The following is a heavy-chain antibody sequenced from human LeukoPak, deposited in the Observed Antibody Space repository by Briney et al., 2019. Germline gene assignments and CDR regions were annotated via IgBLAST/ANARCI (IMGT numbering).Heavy chain of an antibody. CDR3: ARDRHCANGVCHSPPGMDV. CDR1: GFTFSIYG. J-gene: IGHJ6*02. CDR2: IWFDGKNE. V-gene: IGHV3-33*01. D-gene: IGHD2-8*01. Sequence: GRSLRLSCAASGFTFSIYGMHWVRQAPGKGWEWVADIWFDGKNEHFADSVKGRFTISRDNSKNTMYLQINSLRAEDTAAYYCARDRHCANGVCHSPPGMDVWGQGTTVTVSS.